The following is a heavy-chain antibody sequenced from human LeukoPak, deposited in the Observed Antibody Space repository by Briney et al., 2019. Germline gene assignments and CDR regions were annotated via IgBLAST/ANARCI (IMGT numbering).Heavy chain of an antibody. CDR2: ISAYNGNT. V-gene: IGHV1-18*01. Sequence: ASAKLSFTASGYTFTSYGISWVRHAPGQGLEWMGWISAYNGNTNYAQKLQGRVTMTTDTSTSTAYMELRSLRSDDSAVYYCARDLGSYYDSSGYYDTVFDYWGQGTLVTVSS. D-gene: IGHD3-22*01. CDR1: GYTFTSYG. J-gene: IGHJ4*02. CDR3: ARDLGSYYDSSGYYDTVFDY.